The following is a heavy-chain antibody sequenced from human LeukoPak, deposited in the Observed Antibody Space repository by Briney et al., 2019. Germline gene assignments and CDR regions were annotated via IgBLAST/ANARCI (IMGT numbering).Heavy chain of an antibody. CDR3: ARGGTLKTYYYDSSGSAFDI. D-gene: IGHD3-22*01. Sequence: SETLSLTCTVSGASISSGDYYWSWFRQPPGKGLEWIGYIYYGGSTYYNPSLKSRVTISVDTSKNQFSLKLSSVTAADTAVYYCARGGTLKTYYYDSSGSAFDIWGQGTMVTVSS. V-gene: IGHV4-30-4*01. CDR1: GASISSGDYY. J-gene: IGHJ3*02. CDR2: IYYGGST.